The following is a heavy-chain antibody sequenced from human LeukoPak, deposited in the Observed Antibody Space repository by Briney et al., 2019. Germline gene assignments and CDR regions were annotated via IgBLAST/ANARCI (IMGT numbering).Heavy chain of an antibody. Sequence: ESLTLSCAASGFTFSSYSMNWVRQAPGKGLEWVSSIISSSSYIYYTDSVKGRFTISRDNAKNSLYLQMTSLRAADTALYYCAREESGIRSFDWSAHSRSGFDYWGQGTLVTVSS. V-gene: IGHV3-21*01. CDR3: AREESGIRSFDWSAHSRSGFDY. CDR1: GFTFSSYS. J-gene: IGHJ4*02. D-gene: IGHD3-9*01. CDR2: IISSSSYI.